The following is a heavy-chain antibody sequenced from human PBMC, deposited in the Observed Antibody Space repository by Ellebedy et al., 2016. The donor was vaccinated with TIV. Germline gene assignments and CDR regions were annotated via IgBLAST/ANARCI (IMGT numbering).Heavy chain of an antibody. CDR2: IYYSGST. V-gene: IGHV4-31*03. D-gene: IGHD3-22*01. J-gene: IGHJ3*02. CDR3: ARYRVVAPERMLHAFDI. CDR1: GGSISSSSYY. Sequence: SETLSLXXTVSGGSISSSSYYWSWIRQHPGKGLEWIGYIYYSGSTYYNPSLKSRVTISVDTSKNQFSLKLSSVTAADTAVYYCARYRVVAPERMLHAFDIWGQGTMVTVSS.